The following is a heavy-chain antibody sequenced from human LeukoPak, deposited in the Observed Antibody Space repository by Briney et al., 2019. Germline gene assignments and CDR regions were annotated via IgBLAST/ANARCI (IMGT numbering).Heavy chain of an antibody. J-gene: IGHJ4*02. Sequence: ASVKVSCEASGYTFTSYAMHWVRQAPGQRLEWMGWINAGNGNTKYSQKFQGRVTITRDTSASTAYMELSSLRSEDTAVYYCARDLLGITTAAGMGSGKRDYWGQGTLVTVSS. CDR2: INAGNGNT. D-gene: IGHD6-13*01. CDR3: ARDLLGITTAAGMGSGKRDY. V-gene: IGHV1-3*01. CDR1: GYTFTSYA.